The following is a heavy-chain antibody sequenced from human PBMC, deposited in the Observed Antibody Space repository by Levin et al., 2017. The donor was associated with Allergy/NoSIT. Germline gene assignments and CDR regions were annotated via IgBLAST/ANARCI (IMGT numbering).Heavy chain of an antibody. D-gene: IGHD3-22*01. J-gene: IGHJ4*02. CDR1: GGSVSSGGYY. Sequence: SETLSLTCTVSGGSVSSGGYYWSWIRQSPGTGLEWIVHIYDSGSPKYNPSLKSRVTISVDTSKSQFSLKLRSVTAADTAVYYGARGVTVLVVVIDYWGQGTLVTVSS. CDR2: IYDSGSP. CDR3: ARGVTVLVVVIDY. V-gene: IGHV4-61*08.